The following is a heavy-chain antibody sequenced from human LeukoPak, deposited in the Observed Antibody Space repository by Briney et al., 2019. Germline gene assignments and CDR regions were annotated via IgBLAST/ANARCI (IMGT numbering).Heavy chain of an antibody. CDR3: AKDRDYGDYNDAFDI. Sequence: GGSLRLSCAASGFTFSSYDMSWVRQAPGKGLEWVSAISGSGGSTYYADSVKGRFTISRDNSKNTLYLQMNSLRAEDTAVYYCAKDRDYGDYNDAFDIWGQGTMVTVSS. J-gene: IGHJ3*02. D-gene: IGHD4-17*01. CDR1: GFTFSSYD. CDR2: ISGSGGST. V-gene: IGHV3-23*01.